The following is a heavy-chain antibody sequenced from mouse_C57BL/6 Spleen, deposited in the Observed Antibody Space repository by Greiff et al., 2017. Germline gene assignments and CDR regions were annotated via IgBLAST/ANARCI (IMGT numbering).Heavy chain of an antibody. J-gene: IGHJ1*03. CDR1: GYAFSSSW. Sequence: VQLQQSGPELVKPGASVKISCKASGYAFSSSWMNWVKQRPGKGLEWIGRIYPGDGDTNYNGKFKGKATLTADKSSSTAYMQLSSLTSEDSAVYFCARKVPYGSSRYFDVWGTGTTVTVSS. D-gene: IGHD1-1*01. CDR3: ARKVPYGSSRYFDV. CDR2: IYPGDGDT. V-gene: IGHV1-82*01.